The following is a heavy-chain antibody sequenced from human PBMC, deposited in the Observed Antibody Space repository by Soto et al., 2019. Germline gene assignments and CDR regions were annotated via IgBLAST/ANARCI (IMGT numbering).Heavy chain of an antibody. CDR2: ISTDGSIT. D-gene: IGHD2-8*01. V-gene: IGHV3-74*01. Sequence: EVQLVESGGGLVQPGGSLILSCAASGLIFSNYKMHWVRQAPGKGLVWVSRISTDGSITDYADSVKGRFTVSRDNAKNTLYLQMNSLRVDDTAVYYCARDTNGLHYWGQGTLVTVSS. CDR1: GLIFSNYK. CDR3: ARDTNGLHY. J-gene: IGHJ4*02.